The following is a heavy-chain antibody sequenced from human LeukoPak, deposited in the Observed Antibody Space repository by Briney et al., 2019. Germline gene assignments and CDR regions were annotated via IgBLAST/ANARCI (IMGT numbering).Heavy chain of an antibody. CDR3: ARGNLERTYYDILTGTYGMDV. J-gene: IGHJ6*04. V-gene: IGHV1-69*01. D-gene: IGHD3-9*01. CDR1: GGTCSSYA. CDR2: IIPIFGTA. Sequence: SVKVSCKASGGTCSSYAISWVRQAPGQGLEWMGGIIPIFGTANYAQKFQGRVTITADESTSTAYMELSSLRSEDTAVYYCARGNLERTYYDILTGTYGMDVWGKGTTVTVSS.